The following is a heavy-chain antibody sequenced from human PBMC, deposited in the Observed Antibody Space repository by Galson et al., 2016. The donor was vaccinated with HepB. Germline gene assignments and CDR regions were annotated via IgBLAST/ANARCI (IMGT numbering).Heavy chain of an antibody. V-gene: IGHV3-43*01. J-gene: IGHJ4*02. CDR2: ISWDGGST. D-gene: IGHD4-17*01. Sequence: SLRLSCAASGFTFDDYTMHWVRQAPGKGLDWVSLISWDGGSTYYADSVKGRFTISRDNSKNSLYLQMNSLRAEDTAVYYCVRNSFFGGDYSVDYWGQGILVTVSS. CDR1: GFTFDDYT. CDR3: VRNSFFGGDYSVDY.